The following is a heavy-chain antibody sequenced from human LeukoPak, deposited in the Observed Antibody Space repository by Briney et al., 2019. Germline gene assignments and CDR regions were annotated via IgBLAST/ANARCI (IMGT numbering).Heavy chain of an antibody. CDR1: GYTFTSFF. CDR2: INPRGGSA. D-gene: IGHD2-15*01. J-gene: IGHJ1*01. CDR3: ARDSSDIRSLIAH. Sequence: ASVKVSCKASGYTFTSFFMHWVRQAPGQGLEWMGIINPRGGSATSAQRFQGRLTVTRDTSTSTVYMELSSLTSEDTAVYYCARDSSDIRSLIAHWGQGTLVTVSS. V-gene: IGHV1-46*01.